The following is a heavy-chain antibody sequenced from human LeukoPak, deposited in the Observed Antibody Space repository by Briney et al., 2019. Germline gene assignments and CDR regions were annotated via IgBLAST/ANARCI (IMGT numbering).Heavy chain of an antibody. J-gene: IGHJ4*02. V-gene: IGHV4-34*01. CDR2: INHSGST. CDR3: ARDYSGSYYSPGGFDY. Sequence: PSETLSLTCAVYGGSFSGYYWSWIGQPPGKGLEWIGEINHSGSTNYNPSLKSRVTISVDTSKNQFSLKLSSVTAADTAVYYCARDYSGSYYSPGGFDYWGQGTLVTVSS. D-gene: IGHD1-26*01. CDR1: GGSFSGYY.